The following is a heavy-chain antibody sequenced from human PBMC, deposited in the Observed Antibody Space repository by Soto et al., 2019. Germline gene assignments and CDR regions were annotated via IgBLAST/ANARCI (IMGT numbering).Heavy chain of an antibody. J-gene: IGHJ5*02. D-gene: IGHD2-2*01. CDR3: ARNYPAATNWFDP. CDR1: GGSISSGGYY. V-gene: IGHV4-31*03. CDR2: IYYSGST. Sequence: QVQLQESGPGLVKPSQTLSLTCTVSGGSISSGGYYWSWIRQHPGKGLEWIGYIYYSGSTYYNPSLKSRVTISVDASKNQFSLKLSSVTAADTAVYYCARNYPAATNWFDPWGQGTLVTVSS.